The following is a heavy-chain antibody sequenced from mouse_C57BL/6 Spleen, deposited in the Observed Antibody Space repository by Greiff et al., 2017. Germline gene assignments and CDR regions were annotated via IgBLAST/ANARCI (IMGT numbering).Heavy chain of an antibody. CDR1: GFSLSTCGMG. CDR2: IWWDDDK. CDR3: ARIAEGNYVKVYFDY. V-gene: IGHV8-8*01. D-gene: IGHD2-1*01. Sequence: QVQLKQSGPGILQPSQTLSLTCSFSGFSLSTCGMGVGWIRQPTGKGLEWLEHIWWDDDKYYNPALKSRLTISKDTSKNQVFLKIANVDTADTATYYCARIAEGNYVKVYFDYWGQGTTLTVSS. J-gene: IGHJ2*01.